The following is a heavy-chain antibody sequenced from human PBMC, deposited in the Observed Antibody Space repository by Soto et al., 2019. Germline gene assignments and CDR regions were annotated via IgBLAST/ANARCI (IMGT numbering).Heavy chain of an antibody. CDR3: ARLVGGVVVVAATHFSGAFDI. CDR2: IYHSGST. D-gene: IGHD2-15*01. CDR1: GGSISSSNW. J-gene: IGHJ3*02. V-gene: IGHV4-4*02. Sequence: NPSETLSLTCAVSGGSISSSNWWSWVRQPPGKGLEWIGEIYHSGSTNYNPSLKSRVTISVDKSKNQFSLKLSSVTAADTAVYYCARLVGGVVVVAATHFSGAFDIWGQGTMVTVSS.